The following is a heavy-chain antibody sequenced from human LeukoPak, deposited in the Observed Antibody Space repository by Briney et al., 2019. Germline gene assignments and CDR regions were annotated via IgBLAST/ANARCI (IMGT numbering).Heavy chain of an antibody. J-gene: IGHJ4*02. V-gene: IGHV3-74*01. D-gene: IGHD6-19*01. CDR3: ARPGIAVAGEFFDY. CDR1: GFTFSNSW. CDR2: INTDGSST. Sequence: QPGGSLRLSCVASGFTFSNSWMHWVRQGPGKGLVWVSRINTDGSSTGSADSVKGRFTISRDNAKNSLYLQMNSLRAEDTAVYYCARPGIAVAGEFFDYWGQGTLVTVSS.